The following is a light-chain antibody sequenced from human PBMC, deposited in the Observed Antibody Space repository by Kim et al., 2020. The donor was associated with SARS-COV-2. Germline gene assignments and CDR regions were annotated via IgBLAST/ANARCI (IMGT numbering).Light chain of an antibody. CDR3: QQYDNLPLT. J-gene: IGKJ3*01. Sequence: ASVGDRVTVTCRASQGIRNYLAWYQQKPGKAPKLLIYAASNLEVGVPSRFSGSGSGTHFTFTISSLQPEDVATYYCQQYDNLPLTFGAGTKVDIK. CDR2: AAS. V-gene: IGKV1-33*01. CDR1: QGIRNY.